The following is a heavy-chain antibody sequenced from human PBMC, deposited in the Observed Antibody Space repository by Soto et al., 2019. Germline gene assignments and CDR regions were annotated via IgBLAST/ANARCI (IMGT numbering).Heavy chain of an antibody. CDR3: VKRGTVTTDYYGMDV. CDR1: RFTFTRSP. V-gene: IGHV3-23*01. D-gene: IGHD4-17*01. J-gene: IGHJ6*02. Sequence: LRLSCAASRFTFTRSPMSWVRQAPVRGLEWVSAISGSGGGTYYADSVRGRFTISRDNSKNTLYLQMNSLRDEDTAIYYCVKRGTVTTDYYGMDVWGQGTTVTVSS. CDR2: ISGSGGGT.